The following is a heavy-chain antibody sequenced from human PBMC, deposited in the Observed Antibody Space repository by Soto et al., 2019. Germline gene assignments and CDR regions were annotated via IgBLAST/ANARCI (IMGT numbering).Heavy chain of an antibody. Sequence: GASVKVSCKASGYTFTSYAMHWVRQAPGQRLEWMGWINAGNGNTKYSQKFQGRVTITRDTSASTAYMELSSLRSEDTAVYYCASPGGSYLPSYYFDYWGQGTLVTVSS. CDR3: ASPGGSYLPSYYFDY. V-gene: IGHV1-3*01. CDR1: GYTFTSYA. CDR2: INAGNGNT. J-gene: IGHJ4*02. D-gene: IGHD1-26*01.